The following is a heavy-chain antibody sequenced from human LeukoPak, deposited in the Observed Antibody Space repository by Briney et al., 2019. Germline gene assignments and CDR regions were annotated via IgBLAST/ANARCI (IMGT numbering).Heavy chain of an antibody. D-gene: IGHD4-23*01. CDR2: ISGSGGST. J-gene: IGHJ4*02. V-gene: IGHV3-23*01. Sequence: GGTLRLSCAASGFTFSSYGMSWVRQAPGKGLEWVSAISGSGGSTYYADSVKGRFTISRDNSKNTLYLQMNSLRAEDTAVYYCAKDYATVGDYDYWGQGTLVTVSS. CDR1: GFTFSSYG. CDR3: AKDYATVGDYDY.